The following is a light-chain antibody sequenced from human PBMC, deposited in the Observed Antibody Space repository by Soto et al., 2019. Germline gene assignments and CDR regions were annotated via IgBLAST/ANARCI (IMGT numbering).Light chain of an antibody. Sequence: ENVLTQSPGSLSLSPGERVTLSCRASQSVSSNSLAWYQQKPGQAPRLLIYGASSSATGIPDRFSGSGFGTDFPLTISRLEPEDIAVYYCQQYAGSATFGQGTKVEIK. J-gene: IGKJ1*01. CDR2: GAS. CDR3: QQYAGSAT. CDR1: QSVSSNS. V-gene: IGKV3-20*01.